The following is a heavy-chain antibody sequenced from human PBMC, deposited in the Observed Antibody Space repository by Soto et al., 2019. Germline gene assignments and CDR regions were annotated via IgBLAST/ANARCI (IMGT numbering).Heavy chain of an antibody. CDR2: IIPILGIA. Sequence: QVQLVQSGAEVKKPGSSVKVSCKASGGTFSSYTISWVRQAPGQGLEWMGRIIPILGIANYAQKFQGRVTSTADKSTSTAYMELSSLRSEDTAVYYCARLTYYDSSGYYFDYWGQGTLVTVSS. D-gene: IGHD3-22*01. J-gene: IGHJ4*02. V-gene: IGHV1-69*02. CDR3: ARLTYYDSSGYYFDY. CDR1: GGTFSSYT.